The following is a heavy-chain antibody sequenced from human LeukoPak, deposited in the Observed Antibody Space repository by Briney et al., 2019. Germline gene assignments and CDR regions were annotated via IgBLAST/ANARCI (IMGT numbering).Heavy chain of an antibody. CDR1: GYTFTGYY. D-gene: IGHD4-17*01. Sequence: APVKVSCKASGYTFTGYYMHWVRQAPGQGLEWMGWINPNSGGTNYAQKFQGRVTMTRDTSISTAYMELSSLRSEDTAVYYCARDRPPGYGDYVRSNWFDPWGQGTLVTVSS. CDR3: ARDRPPGYGDYVRSNWFDP. V-gene: IGHV1-2*02. CDR2: INPNSGGT. J-gene: IGHJ5*02.